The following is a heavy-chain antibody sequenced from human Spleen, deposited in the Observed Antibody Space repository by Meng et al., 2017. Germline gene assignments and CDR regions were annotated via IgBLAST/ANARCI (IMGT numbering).Heavy chain of an antibody. D-gene: IGHD3-10*01. V-gene: IGHV4-39*07. Sequence: GSLRLSCTVSGGSISSSSYYWGWIRQPPGKGLEWIGSIYYSGSTYYNPSLKSRVTMSVDTSKNQFSLKLSSVTAADTAVYYCARARGSGSYPDYWGQGTLVTVSS. CDR3: ARARGSGSYPDY. CDR2: IYYSGST. J-gene: IGHJ4*02. CDR1: GGSISSSSYY.